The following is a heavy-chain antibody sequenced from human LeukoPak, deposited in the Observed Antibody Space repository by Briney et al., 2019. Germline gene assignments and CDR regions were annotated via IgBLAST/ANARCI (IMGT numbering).Heavy chain of an antibody. CDR1: GGSFSSYY. CDR2: IYISGST. V-gene: IGHV4-4*07. Sequence: SETLSLTCTVSGGSFSSYYWSWIRQPAGKGLECIGRIYISGSTSYNPSLKSRVTMSVDTSKNQFSLKLSSVTAADTAVYYCATYERGARYFRHWGQGTLVAVSS. D-gene: IGHD1-26*01. CDR3: ATYERGARYFRH. J-gene: IGHJ1*01.